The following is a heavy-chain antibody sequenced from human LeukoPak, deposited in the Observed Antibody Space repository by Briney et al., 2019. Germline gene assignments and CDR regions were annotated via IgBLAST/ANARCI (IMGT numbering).Heavy chain of an antibody. J-gene: IGHJ5*02. CDR2: IIPIFGTA. V-gene: IGHV1-69*01. CDR1: GGTFSSYA. Sequence: SVKVSCKASGGTFSSYAISWVRQAPGQGLEGMGGIIPIFGTASYAEKFQGRVTINAGESMSTAYLELRSLRSEDRVVYYCARAVNSSRSGYCRGVCNWFDPWGQGTLVTVSS. D-gene: IGHD3-22*01. CDR3: ARAVNSSRSGYCRGVCNWFDP.